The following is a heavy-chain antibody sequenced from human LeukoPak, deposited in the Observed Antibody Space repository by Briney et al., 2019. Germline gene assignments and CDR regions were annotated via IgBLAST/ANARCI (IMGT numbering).Heavy chain of an antibody. D-gene: IGHD4-23*01. CDR3: ARAEGYGGELDS. J-gene: IGHJ4*02. Sequence: PGGSLSLSFAASGFPFSTYAMHWVRQAPGKGLEWVAVIPYDGSNKYYADSVKGRFTISREHSKNRLYLQMNSLRAEDTAVYYCARAEGYGGELDSWGQGTLVTVSS. V-gene: IGHV3-30*04. CDR2: IPYDGSNK. CDR1: GFPFSTYA.